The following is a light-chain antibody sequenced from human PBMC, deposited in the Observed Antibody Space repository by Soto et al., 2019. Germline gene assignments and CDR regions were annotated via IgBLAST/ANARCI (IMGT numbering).Light chain of an antibody. V-gene: IGLV2-18*02. J-gene: IGLJ1*01. Sequence: QSVLTQPPSVSGSPGQSVTISCTGTSSDVGSYNRVSWYQQPPGTAPKLMISEVSNRPSGVPDRFSGSKSGNTASLTISGLQDEDEADYYCSSYTSRSTYVFGTGTKVT. CDR3: SSYTSRSTYV. CDR1: SSDVGSYNR. CDR2: EVS.